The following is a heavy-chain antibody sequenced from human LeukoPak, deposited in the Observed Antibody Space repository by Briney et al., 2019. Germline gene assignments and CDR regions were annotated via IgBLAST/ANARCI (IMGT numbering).Heavy chain of an antibody. CDR1: GYTITSYD. CDR2: MNPNSGNT. V-gene: IGHV1-8*03. Sequence: ASVKVSCKASGYTITSYDINWVRQATGQGLEWMGWMNPNSGNTGYAQKFQGRVTITRNTSISTAYMELSSLRSEDTAVYYCAKSNGIAAAGTPFDIWGQGTMVTVSS. CDR3: AKSNGIAAAGTPFDI. J-gene: IGHJ3*02. D-gene: IGHD6-13*01.